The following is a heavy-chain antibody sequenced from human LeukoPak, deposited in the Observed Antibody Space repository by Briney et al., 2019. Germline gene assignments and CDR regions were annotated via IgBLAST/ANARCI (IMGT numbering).Heavy chain of an antibody. CDR3: AKRLYGSGSYFSLDY. D-gene: IGHD3-10*01. V-gene: IGHV3-23*01. Sequence: GGSLRLSCAASGFTFSTYAMSWVRQAPGKGLEWVSAISGSGGSTYYADSVKGRFTISRDNSKDTRYLQMNSLRAEDTAVYYCAKRLYGSGSYFSLDYWGQGTLVTVSS. J-gene: IGHJ4*02. CDR1: GFTFSTYA. CDR2: ISGSGGST.